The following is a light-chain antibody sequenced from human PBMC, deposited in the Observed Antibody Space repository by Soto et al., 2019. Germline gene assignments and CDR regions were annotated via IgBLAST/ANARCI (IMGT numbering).Light chain of an antibody. Sequence: MAMTQSPATLSVSPGERVTLSCRTSQNVTTNLAWYQLKPGQTPSLLIYGTSTRAPDIPVRFSGSGSGTEFTLTITTVQSGDSAVYYCQQYDDWGFGPGTKVEIK. V-gene: IGKV3-15*01. CDR2: GTS. CDR3: QQYDDWG. J-gene: IGKJ1*01. CDR1: QNVTTN.